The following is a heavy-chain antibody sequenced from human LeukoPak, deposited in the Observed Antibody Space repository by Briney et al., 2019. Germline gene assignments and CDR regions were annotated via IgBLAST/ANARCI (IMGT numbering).Heavy chain of an antibody. V-gene: IGHV3-30*02. Sequence: PGGSLRLSCAASGFTFSSYGMHWVRQAPGKGLEWVAFIRYDGSNKYYADSVKGRFTISRDNSKNTLYLQMNSLRAEDTAVYYCAKDLVGYQLSMNWFDPWGQGTLVTVSS. J-gene: IGHJ5*02. CDR1: GFTFSSYG. CDR2: IRYDGSNK. CDR3: AKDLVGYQLSMNWFDP. D-gene: IGHD2-2*01.